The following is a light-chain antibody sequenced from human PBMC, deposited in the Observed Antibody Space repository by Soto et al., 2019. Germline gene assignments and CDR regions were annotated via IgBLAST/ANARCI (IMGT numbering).Light chain of an antibody. V-gene: IGKV3-20*01. Sequence: EIVLTQSPGTLSLSPGERATLSCRASQSIDSNYLGWYQQKPGQTPRLLIYGASSRATGIPDRFSGSGSGTDFTLTISRLEPEDFAVYYCQHYGISPGTFGQGTKVEIK. J-gene: IGKJ1*01. CDR3: QHYGISPGT. CDR1: QSIDSNY. CDR2: GAS.